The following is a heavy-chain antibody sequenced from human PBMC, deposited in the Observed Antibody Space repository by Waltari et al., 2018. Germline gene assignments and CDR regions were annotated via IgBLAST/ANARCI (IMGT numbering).Heavy chain of an antibody. V-gene: IGHV1-18*01. D-gene: IGHD3-22*01. J-gene: IGHJ4*02. CDR2: ISDYNGNT. CDR1: GYTFTSYG. CDR3: ARDNYYDSSGYYFGY. Sequence: QVQLVQSGAEVKKPGASVKVSCKASGYTFTSYGISWVRQAPGQGLEWMGWISDYNGNTNDAQKLQGRVTMTTDTSTSTAYMELRSLRSDDTAVYYCARDNYYDSSGYYFGYWGQGTLVTVSS.